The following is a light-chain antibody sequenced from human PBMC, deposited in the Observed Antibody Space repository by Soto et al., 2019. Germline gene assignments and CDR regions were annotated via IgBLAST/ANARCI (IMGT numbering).Light chain of an antibody. CDR2: TAS. J-gene: IGKJ1*01. V-gene: IGKV1-27*01. CDR1: QGISNY. CDR3: QKYKNAPWT. Sequence: DLQMTQSPCSLSASVGDRVTITCRASQGISNYLAWYQQKPGKVPKLLIYTASTLQSGVPSRFSGSGSGTDFTLTISSLQPEDVATYYCQKYKNAPWTFGQGTKVDIK.